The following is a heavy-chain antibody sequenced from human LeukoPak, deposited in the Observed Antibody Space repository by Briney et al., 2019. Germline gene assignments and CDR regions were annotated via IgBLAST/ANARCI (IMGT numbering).Heavy chain of an antibody. V-gene: IGHV1-69*13. CDR3: ARGVRFLEWLYGMDV. CDR2: IIPIFGTA. Sequence: ASVKVSCKASGGTFSSYAISWVRQAPGQGLEWMGGIIPIFGTANYVQKFQGRVTITADESTSTAYMELSSLRSEDTAVYYCARGVRFLEWLYGMDVWGQGTTVTVSS. J-gene: IGHJ6*02. D-gene: IGHD3-3*01. CDR1: GGTFSSYA.